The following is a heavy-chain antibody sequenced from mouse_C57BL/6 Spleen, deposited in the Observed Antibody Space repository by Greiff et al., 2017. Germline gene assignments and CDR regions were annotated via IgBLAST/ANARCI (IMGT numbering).Heavy chain of an antibody. J-gene: IGHJ4*01. D-gene: IGHD1-1*01. V-gene: IGHV5-6*01. Sequence: EVMLVESGGDLVKPGGSLKLSCAASGFTFSSYGMSWVRQTPDKRLEWVATISSGGSYTYYPDSVKGRFTISRDNAKNTLYLQMSSLKSEDTAMYYCARQRTTVVATDAMDYWGQGTSVTVSS. CDR3: ARQRTTVVATDAMDY. CDR2: ISSGGSYT. CDR1: GFTFSSYG.